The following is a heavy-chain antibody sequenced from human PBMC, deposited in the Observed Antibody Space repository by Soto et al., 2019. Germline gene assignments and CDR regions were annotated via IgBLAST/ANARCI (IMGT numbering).Heavy chain of an antibody. CDR3: ARQGRAAAGGSFFYGLDV. CDR1: GGSISSYY. J-gene: IGHJ6*02. Sequence: SETLSLTCTVSGGSISSYYWNWIRQPPGKGLEWIGYIYYSGSTNYNPSLKSRVTISVDTSKNQFSLKLSSVTAADTAVYYCARQGRAAAGGSFFYGLDVWGQGTTVTVSS. CDR2: IYYSGST. D-gene: IGHD6-13*01. V-gene: IGHV4-59*01.